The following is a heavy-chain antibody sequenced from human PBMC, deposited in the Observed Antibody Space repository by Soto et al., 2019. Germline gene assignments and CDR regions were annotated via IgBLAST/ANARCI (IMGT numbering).Heavy chain of an antibody. V-gene: IGHV2-5*02. D-gene: IGHD6-13*01. CDR2: IYWDDDK. J-gene: IGHJ3*02. Sequence: QITLKESGPTLVKPTQTLTLTCTFSGFSLSTSGVGVGWIRQPPGKALEWLALIYWDDDKRYSPSLKSRLTITKDTSKNQVVLTMTNMDPVDTATYYCAHSGSIAAAGHDAFDIWGQGTMVTVSS. CDR3: AHSGSIAAAGHDAFDI. CDR1: GFSLSTSGVG.